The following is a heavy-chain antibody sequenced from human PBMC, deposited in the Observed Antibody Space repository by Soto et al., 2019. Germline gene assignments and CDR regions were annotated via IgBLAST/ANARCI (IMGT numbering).Heavy chain of an antibody. D-gene: IGHD3-10*01. J-gene: IGHJ3*02. CDR1: GGSVSNYY. CDR3: LRTVLEGSGDI. Sequence: QVHLQESGPGLVKPSETLSLTCTVSGGSVSNYYWSWIRQPPGKGLEWIGYIYYTGRTSYNPSLTSRLTRSVDTSKNQFSLKLNSMTAADTAVYYCLRTVLEGSGDIWGQGTLVTVSS. V-gene: IGHV4-59*08. CDR2: IYYTGRT.